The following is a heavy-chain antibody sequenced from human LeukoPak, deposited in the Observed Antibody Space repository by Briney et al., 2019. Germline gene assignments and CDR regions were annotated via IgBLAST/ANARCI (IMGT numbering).Heavy chain of an antibody. J-gene: IGHJ4*02. V-gene: IGHV3-30*01. Sequence: PGGSLRLSCAASGFTFSSYAMHWVRQAPGKGLEWVAVIPYDGSNKYYADSVKGRFTISRDNSKNTLYLQMNSLRAEDTAVYYCARGVEVPASYRVSDRGFDYWGQGTLVTVSS. D-gene: IGHD2-2*01. CDR2: IPYDGSNK. CDR3: ARGVEVPASYRVSDRGFDY. CDR1: GFTFSSYA.